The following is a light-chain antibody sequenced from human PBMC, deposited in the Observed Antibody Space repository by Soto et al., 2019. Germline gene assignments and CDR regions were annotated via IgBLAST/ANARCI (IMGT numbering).Light chain of an antibody. CDR1: SSDVGGFNF. Sequence: QSALTQPASVSGSPGQSITISCTGTSSDVGGFNFVSWYQQPPGKAPKLMIYDVSHRPSGVSNRFSGSKSGNTASLTISGLQAEDAGDYYCSSYTTSSTIVFGTGTKLTVL. J-gene: IGLJ1*01. V-gene: IGLV2-14*01. CDR3: SSYTTSSTIV. CDR2: DVS.